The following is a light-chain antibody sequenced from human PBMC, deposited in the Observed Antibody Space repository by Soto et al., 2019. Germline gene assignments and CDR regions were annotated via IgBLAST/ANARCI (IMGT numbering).Light chain of an antibody. Sequence: DIQMTQSPSSLSASVGDRVTITCRASQSISSYLNWYQQKPGKAPKLLIFAASSLQSGVPSRFSGRASGTDFTLTISSLQPEGFATYYCQQRYSTPTTFGPGTKVDI. CDR3: QQRYSTPTT. J-gene: IGKJ3*01. CDR2: AAS. CDR1: QSISSY. V-gene: IGKV1-39*01.